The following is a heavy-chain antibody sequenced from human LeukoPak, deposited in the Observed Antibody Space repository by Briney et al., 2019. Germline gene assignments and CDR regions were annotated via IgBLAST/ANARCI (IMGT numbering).Heavy chain of an antibody. CDR1: GFTFDESA. Sequence: GRSLRLSCAASGFTFDESAMHWVRQAPGKGLEWVSGIGWDSNSIIYADSVKGRFTISRDNAKNSLYLRMNSLRAEDTALYYCAKAMAAPGAFDIWGQGTVVTVSS. D-gene: IGHD3-10*01. V-gene: IGHV3-9*01. CDR3: AKAMAAPGAFDI. CDR2: IGWDSNSI. J-gene: IGHJ3*02.